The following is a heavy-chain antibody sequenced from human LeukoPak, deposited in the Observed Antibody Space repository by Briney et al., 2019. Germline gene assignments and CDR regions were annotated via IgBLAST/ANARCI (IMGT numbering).Heavy chain of an antibody. Sequence: GGSLRLSCAASGFSFSNYGMHWVRQAPGKGLEWVAVISYDGSNKYYADSVKGRFTISRDNSKNTLYLQMDSLRAEDTAVYYCARYNTGSVDYWGQGTLVTVSS. J-gene: IGHJ4*02. CDR2: ISYDGSNK. CDR3: ARYNTGSVDY. D-gene: IGHD2-8*02. CDR1: GFSFSNYG. V-gene: IGHV3-30*03.